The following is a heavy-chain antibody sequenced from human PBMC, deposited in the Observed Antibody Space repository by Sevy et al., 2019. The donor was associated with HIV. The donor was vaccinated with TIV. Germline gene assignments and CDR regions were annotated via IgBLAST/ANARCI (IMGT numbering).Heavy chain of an antibody. CDR2: ISSRGNFI. CDR3: ASPHRNHFFEASYYSYMDV. Sequence: GGSLRLSCAASGFTFSSYTMNWVRQAPGKGLEWISSISSRGNFIYYADSVKRRFTISRDNAKNSFYLQMTSLRGEDTAVYYCASPHRNHFFEASYYSYMDVWGPGTAVTVSS. CDR1: GFTFSSYT. J-gene: IGHJ6*03. V-gene: IGHV3-21*06.